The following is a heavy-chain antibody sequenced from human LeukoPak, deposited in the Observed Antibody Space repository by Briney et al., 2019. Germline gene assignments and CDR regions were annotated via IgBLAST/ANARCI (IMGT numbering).Heavy chain of an antibody. J-gene: IGHJ5*02. V-gene: IGHV3-7*04. CDR1: GFTFSMYW. CDR3: ARGQVLLWFGELLFNWFDP. Sequence: PGGSLRLSCAASGFTFSMYWMTWVRQAPGKGLEWVANIKQDGSEQYYVDSVKGRFTISRDNAKNSLYLQMNSLRAEDTAVYYCARGQVLLWFGELLFNWFDPWGQGTLVTVSS. CDR2: IKQDGSEQ. D-gene: IGHD3-10*01.